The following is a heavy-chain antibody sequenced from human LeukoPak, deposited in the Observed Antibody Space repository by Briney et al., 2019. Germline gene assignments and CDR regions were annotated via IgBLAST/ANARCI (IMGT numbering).Heavy chain of an antibody. CDR2: IRYDGSNK. J-gene: IGHJ3*02. D-gene: IGHD3-3*01. V-gene: IGHV3-30*02. CDR1: GFTFSSYG. CDR3: AHYMGNYDPPGNAFDI. Sequence: GGSLRLSCAASGFTFSSYGMHWVRQAPGKGLEWVAFIRYDGSNKYYADSVKGRFTISRDNSKNTLYLQMNSLRAEDTAVYYCAHYMGNYDPPGNAFDIWGQGTMVTVSS.